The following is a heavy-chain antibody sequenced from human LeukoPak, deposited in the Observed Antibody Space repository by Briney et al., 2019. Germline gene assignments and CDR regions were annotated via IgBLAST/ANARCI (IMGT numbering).Heavy chain of an antibody. CDR1: GFTFDDYA. D-gene: IGHD3-3*01. Sequence: PGGSLRLSFSAPGFTFDDYAMPLVRQAPGKGLELVSLISGDGGSTYYADSVKGRFTISRDNSKNSLYLQMNSLRTEDTALYYCAKDAMMHYDFSYNWFDPWGQGTLVTVSS. CDR3: AKDAMMHYDFSYNWFDP. V-gene: IGHV3-43*02. CDR2: ISGDGGST. J-gene: IGHJ5*02.